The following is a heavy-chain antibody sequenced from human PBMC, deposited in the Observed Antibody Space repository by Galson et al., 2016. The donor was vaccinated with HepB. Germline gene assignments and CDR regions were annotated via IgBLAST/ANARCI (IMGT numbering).Heavy chain of an antibody. D-gene: IGHD3-16*02. CDR1: GFTFNSYG. Sequence: SLRLSCAASGFTFNSYGMHWVRQAPGKGLEWVAVISYDGRNKYYADSVKGRFTISRDTSKNTLYLQMNSLRAEDTAMYYCAKAGVWGTYRYVVDYWGQGTLVTVSS. CDR2: ISYDGRNK. CDR3: AKAGVWGTYRYVVDY. V-gene: IGHV3-30*18. J-gene: IGHJ4*02.